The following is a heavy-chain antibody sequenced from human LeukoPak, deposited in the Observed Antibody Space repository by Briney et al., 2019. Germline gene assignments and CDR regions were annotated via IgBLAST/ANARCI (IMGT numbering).Heavy chain of an antibody. D-gene: IGHD5-24*01. V-gene: IGHV4-39*01. CDR3: ARHRGRDGYNYGDFDY. CDR2: IYYSGST. CDR1: GGSLSSSSYY. J-gene: IGHJ4*02. Sequence: SETLSLTCTVSGGSLSSSSYYWGWIRRPPGKGLEWIGSIYYSGSTYYNPSLKSRVTISVDTSKNQFSLKLSSVTAADTAVYYCARHRGRDGYNYGDFDYWGQGTLVTVSS.